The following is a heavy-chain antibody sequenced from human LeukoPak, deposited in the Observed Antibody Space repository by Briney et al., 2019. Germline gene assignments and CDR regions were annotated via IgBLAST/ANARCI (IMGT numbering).Heavy chain of an antibody. CDR1: GFTFDDYT. D-gene: IGHD6-13*01. CDR2: ISWDGGST. CDR3: ARESGIAAALDL. J-gene: IGHJ5*02. V-gene: IGHV3-43D*03. Sequence: AGGSLRLSCAASGFTFDDYTMHWVRQAPGKGLEWVSLISWDGGSTYYADFVRGRFTISRDNAKNTLYLQMNSLRAEDTAVYYCARESGIAAALDLWGQGTLVTVSS.